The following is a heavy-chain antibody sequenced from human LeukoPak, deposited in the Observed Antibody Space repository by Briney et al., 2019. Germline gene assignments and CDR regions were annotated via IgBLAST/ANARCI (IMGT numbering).Heavy chain of an antibody. V-gene: IGHV1-18*01. D-gene: IGHD2-2*01. Sequence: GASVKVSSKASGYTFTSYGVSWVRQAPGQGLEWMGWISPYNGNTNYAQNLQGRVTMTTDTSTTTAYMELRSLRSDDTAVYYCARGEVVVVPAATNYYYYGMDVWGQGTTVTVSS. CDR1: GYTFTSYG. CDR2: ISPYNGNT. J-gene: IGHJ6*02. CDR3: ARGEVVVVPAATNYYYYGMDV.